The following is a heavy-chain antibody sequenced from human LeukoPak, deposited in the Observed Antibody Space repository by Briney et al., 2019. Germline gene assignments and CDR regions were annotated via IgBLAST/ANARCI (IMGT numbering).Heavy chain of an antibody. V-gene: IGHV1-2*02. Sequence: ASVKVSFKASGYTFTGYYMHWVRQAPGQGLEWMGWINPNSGGTNYAQKFQGRVTMTRDTSISTAYMELSRLRSDDTAVYYCARDSGYCSGGSCYWFDPWGQGTLVTVSS. CDR2: INPNSGGT. CDR3: ARDSGYCSGGSCYWFDP. D-gene: IGHD2-15*01. CDR1: GYTFTGYY. J-gene: IGHJ5*02.